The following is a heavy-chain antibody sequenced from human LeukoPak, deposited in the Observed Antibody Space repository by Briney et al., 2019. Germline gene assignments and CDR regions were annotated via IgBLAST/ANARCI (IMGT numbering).Heavy chain of an antibody. CDR3: ARDLGAGPQWELHSRGIEFDY. CDR2: ISAYNGNT. D-gene: IGHD1-26*01. Sequence: APVKVSCKASGYTFTSYGISWVRQAPGQGLEWMGWISAYNGNTNYARKLQGRVTMTTDTSTSTAYMELRSLRSDGTAVYYCARDLGAGPQWELHSRGIEFDYWGQGTLVTVSS. CDR1: GYTFTSYG. J-gene: IGHJ4*02. V-gene: IGHV1-18*01.